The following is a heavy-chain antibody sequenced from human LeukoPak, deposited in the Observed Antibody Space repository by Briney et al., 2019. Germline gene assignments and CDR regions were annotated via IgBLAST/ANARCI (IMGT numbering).Heavy chain of an antibody. J-gene: IGHJ4*02. CDR1: GFVFSNYW. V-gene: IGHV3-7*01. Sequence: GGSLRLSCAASGFVFSNYWMSWVRQAPGKGLEWVANIKPDGTEKYYVDSLRGRFTISRDNAKNSLYLQMNSLRVEDTAVYYCARGGNSSWDYWGQGALVTVSS. CDR2: IKPDGTEK. D-gene: IGHD5-24*01. CDR3: ARGGNSSWDY.